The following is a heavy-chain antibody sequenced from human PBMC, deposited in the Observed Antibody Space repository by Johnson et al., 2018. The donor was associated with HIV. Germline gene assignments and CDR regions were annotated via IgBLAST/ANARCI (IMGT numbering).Heavy chain of an antibody. CDR2: IRYDGSNK. CDR1: GFTFSSYG. J-gene: IGHJ3*02. D-gene: IGHD3-22*01. V-gene: IGHV3-30*02. CDR3: AATYYYDSSGSRYPFDI. Sequence: QVQLVESGGGVVQPGGSLRLSCAASGFTFSSYGMHWVRQAPGKGLEWVAFIRYDGSNKYYADSVKGRFTISRDNSKNTLYLQMNSLRAEDTAVYYCAATYYYDSSGSRYPFDIWGQGTTVTVSS.